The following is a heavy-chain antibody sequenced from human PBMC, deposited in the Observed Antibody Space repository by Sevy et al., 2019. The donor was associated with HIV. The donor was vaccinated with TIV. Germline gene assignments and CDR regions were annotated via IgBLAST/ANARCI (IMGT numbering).Heavy chain of an antibody. V-gene: IGHV4-39*01. Sequence: SETLSLTCSVSGGSIISNNYYWGWIRQPPGKGLEWIGSIYHSGNTYYNPSLKSRVTVSVDTSSSHFSLKVTSVAASDTAVYFCASQPGYRSTYYGFSLSRTFDSWGPGTLVTVS. J-gene: IGHJ4*02. CDR2: IYHSGNT. CDR1: GGSIISNNYY. D-gene: IGHD6-19*01. CDR3: ASQPGYRSTYYGFSLSRTFDS.